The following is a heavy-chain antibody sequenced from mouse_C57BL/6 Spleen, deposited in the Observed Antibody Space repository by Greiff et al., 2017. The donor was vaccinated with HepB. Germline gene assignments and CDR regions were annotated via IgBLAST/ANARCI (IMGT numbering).Heavy chain of an antibody. CDR1: GFNIKDYY. CDR2: IDPEDGET. V-gene: IGHV14-2*01. D-gene: IGHD4-1*01. Sequence: EVQLVESGAELVKPGASVKLSCTASGFNIKDYYMHWVKQRTEQGLEWIGRIDPEDGETKYAPKFQGKATITADTSSNTAYLQLSSLTSEDTAVYYCAIELTGTWYFDVWGTGTTVTVSS. J-gene: IGHJ1*03. CDR3: AIELTGTWYFDV.